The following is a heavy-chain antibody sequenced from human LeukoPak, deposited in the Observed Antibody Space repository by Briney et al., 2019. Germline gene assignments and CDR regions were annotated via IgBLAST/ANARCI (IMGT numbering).Heavy chain of an antibody. CDR2: IYYSGST. CDR1: GGSISSSSYY. CDR3: ARLYCSGGSCYFGFPLYYFDY. V-gene: IGHV4-39*01. D-gene: IGHD2-15*01. J-gene: IGHJ4*02. Sequence: KPSETLSLTCTVSGGSISSSSYYWGWIRQPPGKGLEWIGSIYYSGSTYYNPSLKSRVTISVDTSKNQFSLKLSSVTAADTAVYYCARLYCSGGSCYFGFPLYYFDYWGQGTLVTVSS.